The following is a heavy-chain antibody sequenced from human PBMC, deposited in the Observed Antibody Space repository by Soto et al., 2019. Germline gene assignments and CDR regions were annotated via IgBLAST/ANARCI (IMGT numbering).Heavy chain of an antibody. CDR1: GISINSTNYY. CDR2: ILYSGTT. D-gene: IGHD2-8*01. Sequence: QLQLQQSGPRVVKPSEALSLTCTVSGISINSTNYYWGWIRQPPGKGLEWIGSILYSGTTYFNPSLKSRVTLSVDTYKSQFSLKLTSLTDADTSVYYCARHWHKHTLMLTGYGLDVWGQGTTVTVSS. CDR3: ARHWHKHTLMLTGYGLDV. V-gene: IGHV4-39*01. J-gene: IGHJ6*02.